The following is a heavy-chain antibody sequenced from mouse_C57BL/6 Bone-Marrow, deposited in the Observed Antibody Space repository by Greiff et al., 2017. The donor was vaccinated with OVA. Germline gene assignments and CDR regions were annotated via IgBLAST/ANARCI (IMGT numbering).Heavy chain of an antibody. CDR2: IYPGSGST. CDR3: ARSPYYDAMDY. V-gene: IGHV1-55*01. J-gene: IGHJ4*01. D-gene: IGHD2-10*01. Sequence: QVQLKQPGAELVKPGASVKMSCKASGYTFTSYWITWVKQRPGQGLEWIGDIYPGSGSTNYNEKFKSKATLTVDTSSSTAYMQLSSLTSEDSAVYYCARSPYYDAMDYWGQGTSVTVSS. CDR1: GYTFTSYW.